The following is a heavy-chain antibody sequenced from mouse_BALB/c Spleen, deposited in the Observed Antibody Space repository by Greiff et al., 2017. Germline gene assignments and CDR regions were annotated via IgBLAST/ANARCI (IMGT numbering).Heavy chain of an antibody. V-gene: IGHV5-4*02. CDR2: ISDGGSYT. Sequence: EVNVVESGGGLVKPGGSLKLSCAASGFTFSDYYMYWVRQTPEKRLEWVATISDGGSYTYYPDSVKGRFTISRDNAKNNLYLQMSSLKSEDTAMYYCARDPDYDDYYAMDYWGQGTSVTVSS. CDR1: GFTFSDYY. CDR3: ARDPDYDDYYAMDY. J-gene: IGHJ4*01. D-gene: IGHD2-4*01.